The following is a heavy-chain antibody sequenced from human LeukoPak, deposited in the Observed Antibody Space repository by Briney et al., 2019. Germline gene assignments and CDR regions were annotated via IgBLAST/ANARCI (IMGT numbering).Heavy chain of an antibody. CDR2: INPNSGGT. V-gene: IGHV1-2*02. D-gene: IGHD3-22*01. J-gene: IGHJ4*02. CDR3: VRGHPIERYYYDSSGYP. CDR1: GYTFTGYY. Sequence: ASVKVSCKASGYTFTGYYIHWVRQAPGQGLEWMGWINPNSGGTNYAQKFQGRVTMTRDPSISTAYMELSRLGSDDTAVYYCVRGHPIERYYYDSSGYPWGQGTLVTVSS.